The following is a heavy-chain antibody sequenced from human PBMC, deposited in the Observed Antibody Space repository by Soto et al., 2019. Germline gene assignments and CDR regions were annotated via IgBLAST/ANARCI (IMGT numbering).Heavy chain of an antibody. J-gene: IGHJ5*02. Sequence: GGSLRLSCAASGFIFENFGMSWVRQAPGKGLEWISSISGSGFKKYYADSVKGRFTIPRDNSKSTVYLELNNLSAEDTAVYHCAKNQGVELVPLATVDWFDPWGQGSVVTVSS. D-gene: IGHD1-26*01. CDR1: GFIFENFG. CDR2: ISGSGFKK. V-gene: IGHV3-23*01. CDR3: AKNQGVELVPLATVDWFDP.